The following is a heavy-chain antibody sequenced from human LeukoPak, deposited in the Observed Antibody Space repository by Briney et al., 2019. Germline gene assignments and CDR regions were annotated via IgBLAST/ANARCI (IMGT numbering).Heavy chain of an antibody. CDR2: ISWNSGSI. V-gene: IGHV3-9*01. D-gene: IGHD5-18*01. J-gene: IGHJ6*02. CDR1: GFTFYDYA. CDR3: AKVRYGYYYYYGMDV. Sequence: GGSLRLSCAASGFTFYDYAMHWVRQAPGKGLEWVSGISWNSGSIGYADSVKGRFTISRDNAKNSLYLQMNSLRAEDTALYYCAKVRYGYYYYYGMDVWGQGTTVTVSS.